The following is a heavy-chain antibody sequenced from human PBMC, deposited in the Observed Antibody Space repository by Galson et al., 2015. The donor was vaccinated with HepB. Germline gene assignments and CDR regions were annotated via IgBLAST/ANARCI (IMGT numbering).Heavy chain of an antibody. J-gene: IGHJ6*02. CDR2: IYYSGST. CDR3: ARPNSGWYHVGSSYYGMDV. Sequence: SETLSLTCTVSGGSISSYYRSWIRQPPGKGLEWIGYIYYSGSTNYNPSLKSRVTISVDTSKNQFSLKLSSVTAADTAVYYCARPNSGWYHVGSSYYGMDVWGQGTTVTVSS. CDR1: GGSISSYY. V-gene: IGHV4-59*01. D-gene: IGHD6-19*01.